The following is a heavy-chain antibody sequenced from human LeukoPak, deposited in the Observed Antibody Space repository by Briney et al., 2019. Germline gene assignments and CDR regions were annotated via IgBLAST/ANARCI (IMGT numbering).Heavy chain of an antibody. CDR3: ARDPRDSTPFDY. D-gene: IGHD2-15*01. J-gene: IGHJ4*02. Sequence: SETLSLTCTVSGGSIYSSSYYWGWVRQPPGKGLEWIGSIYYSGTTYYNPSLKSRVSILADTSKNHFSLKLSSVTAADTAVYYCARDPRDSTPFDYWGQGTLVTVSS. CDR1: GGSIYSSSYY. V-gene: IGHV4-39*07. CDR2: IYYSGTT.